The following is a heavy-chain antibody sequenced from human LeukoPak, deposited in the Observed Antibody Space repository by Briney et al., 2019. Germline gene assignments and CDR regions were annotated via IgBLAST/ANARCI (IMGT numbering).Heavy chain of an antibody. CDR1: GGSVSSGSYY. CDR2: INHSGST. Sequence: PSETLSLTCTVSGGSVSSGSYYWSWIRQPPGKGLEWIGEINHSGSTNYNPSLKSRVTISVDTSKNQFSLKLSSVTAADTAVYYCARGGVVVITAPFDYWGQGTLVTVSS. V-gene: IGHV4-39*07. J-gene: IGHJ4*02. CDR3: ARGGVVVITAPFDY. D-gene: IGHD3-22*01.